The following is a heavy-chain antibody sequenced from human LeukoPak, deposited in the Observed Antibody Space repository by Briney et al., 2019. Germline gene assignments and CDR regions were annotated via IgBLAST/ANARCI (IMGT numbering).Heavy chain of an antibody. CDR2: IRYDGSNK. D-gene: IGHD5-18*01. V-gene: IGHV3-30*02. Sequence: PGGSLRLSCAASGFTFSSYSMNWVRQAPGKGLEWVAFIRYDGSNKYYADSVKGRFTISRDNSKNTLYLQMNSLRAEDTAVYYCAKDCCGYSYGSNFDYWGQGTLVTVSS. CDR3: AKDCCGYSYGSNFDY. J-gene: IGHJ4*02. CDR1: GFTFSSYS.